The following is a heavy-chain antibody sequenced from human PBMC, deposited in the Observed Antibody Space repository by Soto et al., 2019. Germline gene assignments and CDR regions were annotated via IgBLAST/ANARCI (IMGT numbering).Heavy chain of an antibody. V-gene: IGHV4-31*03. CDR1: GGSVSSGGDY. CDR3: ARQRFCSSTSCYSRRLIWFDP. Sequence: SETLSLTCTVSGGSVSSGGDYWNWIRQQPGKGLEWIGYIHYGGTTDYNPSLKSRVSMSVDTSKNQFFLKLASVTAADTAVYYCARQRFCSSTSCYSRRLIWFDPWGQGTLVTVSS. J-gene: IGHJ5*02. CDR2: IHYGGTT. D-gene: IGHD2-2*01.